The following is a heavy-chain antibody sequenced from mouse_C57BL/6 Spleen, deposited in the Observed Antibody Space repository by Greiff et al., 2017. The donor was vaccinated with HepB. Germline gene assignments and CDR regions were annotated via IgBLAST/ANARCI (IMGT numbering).Heavy chain of an antibody. V-gene: IGHV1-53*01. CDR2: INPSNGGT. CDR1: GYTFTSYW. Sequence: QVQLKQPGTELVKPGASVKLSCKASGYTFTSYWMHWVKQRPGQGLEWIGNINPSNGGTNYNEKFKSKATLTVDKSSSTAYMELSSLTSEDAAVYYCERGNYTYYYAMDYWGQGTSVTVSS. CDR3: ERGNYTYYYAMDY. D-gene: IGHD2-1*01. J-gene: IGHJ4*01.